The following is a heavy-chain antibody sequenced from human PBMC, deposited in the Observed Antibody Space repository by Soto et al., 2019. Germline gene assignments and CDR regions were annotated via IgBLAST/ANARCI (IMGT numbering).Heavy chain of an antibody. D-gene: IGHD5-12*01. V-gene: IGHV3-23*01. CDR1: GFTFSHHA. Sequence: GGSLRLSCAASGFTFSHHAMSWVRQAPGKGLEWVSSISGSGTNTNYADSVKGRFPISRDNSRNTLSLQMDSLEAEDTAVYYCAKNRGYSGYTMIDYWGQGTLVTVSS. J-gene: IGHJ4*02. CDR3: AKNRGYSGYTMIDY. CDR2: ISGSGTNT.